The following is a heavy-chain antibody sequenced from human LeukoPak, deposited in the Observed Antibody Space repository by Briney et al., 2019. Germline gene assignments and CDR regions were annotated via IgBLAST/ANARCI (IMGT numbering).Heavy chain of an antibody. CDR3: ARLPGGGSSSWYSKDY. Sequence: GGSLRLSCVASGFTFSSYTMIWVRQAPGRGLEWLSSISSTSSYIYYADSVKGRFTISRDNAKNSLYLQMNSLRAEDTAVYYCARLPGGGSSSWYSKDYWGQGTLVTVSS. CDR2: ISSTSSYI. D-gene: IGHD6-13*01. J-gene: IGHJ4*02. V-gene: IGHV3-21*04. CDR1: GFTFSSYT.